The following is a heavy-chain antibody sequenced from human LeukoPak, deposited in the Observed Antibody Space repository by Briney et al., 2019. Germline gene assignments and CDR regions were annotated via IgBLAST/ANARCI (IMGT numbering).Heavy chain of an antibody. D-gene: IGHD3-3*01. Sequence: ASVKVSCKASGYTFTGYYMHWVRQAPGQGLEWMGWINPNSGDTNYAQKFQARVTMTRDTSITTAYMELSRLRSDDTAVYYCATTAYYDFWSGLRRFDYWGQGTLVTVSS. V-gene: IGHV1-2*02. CDR1: GYTFTGYY. CDR2: INPNSGDT. J-gene: IGHJ4*02. CDR3: ATTAYYDFWSGLRRFDY.